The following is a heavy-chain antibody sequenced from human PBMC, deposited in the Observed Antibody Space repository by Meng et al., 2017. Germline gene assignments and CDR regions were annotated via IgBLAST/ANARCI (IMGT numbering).Heavy chain of an antibody. J-gene: IGHJ6*02. Sequence: SETLSLTCTVSGGSISSYYWSWIRQPPGKGLEWIGYIYYSGSTNYNPSLKSRVTISVDTSKNQFSLKLSSVTAADTAVYYCARGILAVDYYYGMDVWGQGTTVTVS. V-gene: IGHV4-59*01. CDR1: GGSISSYY. CDR2: IYYSGST. D-gene: IGHD2/OR15-2a*01. CDR3: ARGILAVDYYYGMDV.